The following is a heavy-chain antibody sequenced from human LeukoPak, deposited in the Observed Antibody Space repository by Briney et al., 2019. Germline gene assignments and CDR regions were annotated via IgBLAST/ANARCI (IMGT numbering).Heavy chain of an antibody. V-gene: IGHV3-53*01. J-gene: IGHJ4*02. CDR3: ARGELLRPGYYFDY. D-gene: IGHD1-26*01. Sequence: GGSLRLSCAASGFTVSSNYMSWVRQAPGKGLEWVSIIYSGGSTYYADSVKGRFTTSRDNSKNTLYLQMNSLRAEDTAVYYCARGELLRPGYYFDYWGQGTLVTVSS. CDR1: GFTVSSNY. CDR2: IYSGGST.